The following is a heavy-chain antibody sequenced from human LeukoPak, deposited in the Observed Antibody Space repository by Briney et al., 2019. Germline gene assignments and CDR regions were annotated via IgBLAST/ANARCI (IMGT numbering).Heavy chain of an antibody. CDR2: ISSSGSTI. CDR3: ARVSQPLLLDY. V-gene: IGHV3-11*04. Sequence: GGSLRLSCAASGFTFSDYYMSWIRQAPGKGLEWVSYISSSGSTIYYADSVKGRFTISRDNAKNSLYLQMNSLRAEGTAVYYCARVSQPLLLDYWGQGTLVTVSS. CDR1: GFTFSDYY. J-gene: IGHJ4*02. D-gene: IGHD2/OR15-2a*01.